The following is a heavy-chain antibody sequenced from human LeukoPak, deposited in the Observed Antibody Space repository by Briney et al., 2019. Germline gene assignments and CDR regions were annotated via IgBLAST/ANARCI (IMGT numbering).Heavy chain of an antibody. V-gene: IGHV1-69*13. D-gene: IGHD4-23*01. CDR1: GGTFSSYA. J-gene: IGHJ4*02. CDR2: IIPIFGTA. CDR3: ARDGPRDYGGKD. Sequence: ASVKVSCKASGGTFSSYAISWVRQAPGQGLEWMGGIIPIFGTANYAQKFQGRVTITADESTSTAYMELSSLRSEDTAVYYCARDGPRDYGGKDWGQGTLVTVSS.